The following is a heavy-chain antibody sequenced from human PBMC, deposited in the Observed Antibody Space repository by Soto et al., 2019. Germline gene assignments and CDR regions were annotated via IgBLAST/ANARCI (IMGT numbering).Heavy chain of an antibody. CDR2: ISSSSSYI. V-gene: IGHV3-21*01. CDR1: GFTFSTYS. Sequence: EVQLVESGGGLVKPGGSLRLSCAASGFTFSTYSMNWVRQAPGKGLEWVSSISSSSSYIYYADSVKGRFTISRDNAKNSMYLQMNSLRAEDTAVYFCARYHITAPVGRSFDYWGQVTMVTVSS. J-gene: IGHJ4*02. D-gene: IGHD6-13*01. CDR3: ARYHITAPVGRSFDY.